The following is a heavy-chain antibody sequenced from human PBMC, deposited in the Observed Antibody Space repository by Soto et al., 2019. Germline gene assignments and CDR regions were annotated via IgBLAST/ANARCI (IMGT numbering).Heavy chain of an antibody. D-gene: IGHD3-10*01. J-gene: IGHJ4*02. CDR2: IIPMLGMS. CDR3: ATNYGSGSAHFDN. CDR1: GDTFNFYT. V-gene: IGHV1-69*02. Sequence: QVQLLQSGAEVKKPGSSVKVSCTASGDTFNFYTISWVRQAPGHGPEWMGRIIPMLGMSNYAQNVQGRVTMIADKSTSTAYMELSSLRSEDTALYYCATNYGSGSAHFDNWGQGTLVTVSS.